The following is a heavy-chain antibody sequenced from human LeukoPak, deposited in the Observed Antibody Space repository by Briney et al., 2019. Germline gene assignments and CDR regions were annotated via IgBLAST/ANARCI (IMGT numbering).Heavy chain of an antibody. CDR2: INHSGST. CDR3: ARSYYDSSGYYSPFDY. Sequence: SETLSLTCAVYGVSFSGYYWSWIRQPPGRGLEWIGEINHSGSTNYSPSLKSRVTISVDTTKNQFSLKLSSVTAADTAVYYCARSYYDSSGYYSPFDYWGQGTLVTVSS. J-gene: IGHJ4*02. D-gene: IGHD3-22*01. CDR1: GVSFSGYY. V-gene: IGHV4-34*01.